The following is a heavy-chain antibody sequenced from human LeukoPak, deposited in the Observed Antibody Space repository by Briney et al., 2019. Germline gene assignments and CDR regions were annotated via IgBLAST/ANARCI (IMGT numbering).Heavy chain of an antibody. V-gene: IGHV4-39*01. CDR1: GGSISSGGYY. D-gene: IGHD3-3*01. CDR3: ARHRNGFFYYYYMDV. Sequence: SETLSLTCTVSGGSISSGGYYWGWIRQSPGKGLEWIGHINYSGFTYYSPSLKSRVTLSVDTSNNQVSLKLSSVTAADTATYYCARHRNGFFYYYYMDVWGEGTTVTVSS. J-gene: IGHJ6*03. CDR2: INYSGFT.